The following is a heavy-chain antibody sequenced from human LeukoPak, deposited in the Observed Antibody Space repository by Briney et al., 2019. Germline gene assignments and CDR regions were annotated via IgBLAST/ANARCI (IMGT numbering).Heavy chain of an antibody. CDR2: IGDNNIFTGRFT. V-gene: IGHV3-23*01. CDR3: ARDWYDC. Sequence: GESLRLSCAASGFTFSNYAMIWVRQAPGKGLEWVSVIGDNNIFTGRFTYYAESVKGRFTISRDNSQSTVDLQMNNLRVEDTAVYYCARDWYDCWGQGTQVTVSS. J-gene: IGHJ5*01. CDR1: GFTFSNYA.